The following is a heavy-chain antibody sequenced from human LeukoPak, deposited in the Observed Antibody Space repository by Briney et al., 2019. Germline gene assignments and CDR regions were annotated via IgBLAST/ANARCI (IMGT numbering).Heavy chain of an antibody. Sequence: GGSLRLSCAASGFTFSSYAMHWVRQAPGKGLEWVSSISSSSSYIYYADSVKGRFTISRDNAKNSLYLQMNSLRAEDTAVYYCARDRQWLVRGYFDYWGQGTLVTVSS. CDR1: GFTFSSYA. CDR2: ISSSSSYI. D-gene: IGHD6-19*01. V-gene: IGHV3-21*01. CDR3: ARDRQWLVRGYFDY. J-gene: IGHJ4*02.